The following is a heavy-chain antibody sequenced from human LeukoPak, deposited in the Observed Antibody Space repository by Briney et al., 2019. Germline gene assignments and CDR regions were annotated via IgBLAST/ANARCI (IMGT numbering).Heavy chain of an antibody. D-gene: IGHD4-23*01. Sequence: SETLSLTCTVSGGSISSYYWSWIRQPAGKGLEWIGYIYYSGSTYYNPSLKSRVTISVDTSKNQFSLKLSSVTAADTAVYYCASFPLGGTTEVTPGAYFQHWGQGTLVTVSS. CDR3: ASFPLGGTTEVTPGAYFQH. V-gene: IGHV4-59*06. CDR1: GGSISSYY. CDR2: IYYSGST. J-gene: IGHJ1*01.